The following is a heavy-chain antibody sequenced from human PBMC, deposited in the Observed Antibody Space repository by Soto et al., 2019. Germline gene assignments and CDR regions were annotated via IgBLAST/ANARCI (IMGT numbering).Heavy chain of an antibody. CDR1: GGTVGISSHH. CDR2: IYYSGST. J-gene: IGHJ3*02. Sequence: NCAVSGGTVGISSHHRIWIRQPPGKGLEWIGSIYYSGSTYYNPSLKSRVTISVDTSKNQFSLKLSSVTAADTTVYYCARRGYYAISTFDIWRQGTMVTVSS. D-gene: IGHD2-8*01. V-gene: IGHV4-39*01. CDR3: ARRGYYAISTFDI.